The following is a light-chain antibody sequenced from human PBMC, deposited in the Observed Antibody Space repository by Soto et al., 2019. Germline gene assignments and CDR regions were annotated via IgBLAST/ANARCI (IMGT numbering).Light chain of an antibody. CDR2: EVT. CDR3: SSYTSSGTVV. CDR1: SSNVGSYDL. J-gene: IGLJ2*01. V-gene: IGLV2-14*02. Sequence: QAVVTQPASVSGSPGQSITISCTGTSSNVGSYDLVSWYQQHPGKAPKLLIYEVTKRPSGVSSRFSGSKSGNTASLTISGLQAEDEADYYCSSYTSSGTVVFGGGTKLTVL.